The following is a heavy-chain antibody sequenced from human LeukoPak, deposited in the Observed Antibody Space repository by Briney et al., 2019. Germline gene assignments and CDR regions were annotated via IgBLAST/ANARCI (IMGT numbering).Heavy chain of an antibody. CDR1: GFRLSGYL. CDR3: ARDMRPDHDSGSYSQFDH. Sequence: GGSLRLSCAASGFRLSGYLMSWVRQAPGKRPEWVASIYQDGSVELYVDSVKGRFTISRDNAKNALYLQLNSLRAEDTAVYYCARDMRPDHDSGSYSQFDHWGQGTLVTVSS. D-gene: IGHD3-10*01. J-gene: IGHJ4*02. CDR2: IYQDGSVE. V-gene: IGHV3-7*01.